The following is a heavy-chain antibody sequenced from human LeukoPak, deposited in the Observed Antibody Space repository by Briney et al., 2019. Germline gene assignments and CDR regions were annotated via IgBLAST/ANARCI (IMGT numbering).Heavy chain of an antibody. D-gene: IGHD6-13*01. Sequence: RASVKVSCKASGYTFTSYDINWVRQATGQGLEWMGWMNPNSGNTGYAQKFQGRVTITGNTSISTAYMELSSLRSEDTAVYYCAGLAGAAADTYYYYGMDVWGQGTTVSVSS. CDR3: AGLAGAAADTYYYYGMDV. J-gene: IGHJ6*02. CDR2: MNPNSGNT. V-gene: IGHV1-8*03. CDR1: GYTFTSYD.